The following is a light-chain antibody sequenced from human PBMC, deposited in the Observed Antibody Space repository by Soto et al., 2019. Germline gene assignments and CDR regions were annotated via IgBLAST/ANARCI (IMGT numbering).Light chain of an antibody. V-gene: IGLV1-51*02. Sequence: QSVLTQPPSVSAAPGQKVTISCSGSSSNIGNNYVSWYQQLPGTAPKLLIYENNKRPSGIPDRFSGSKSGTSATLGITGLQTGDEADYYCGTWDSSLSGVFGTGTK. J-gene: IGLJ1*01. CDR3: GTWDSSLSGV. CDR2: ENN. CDR1: SSNIGNNY.